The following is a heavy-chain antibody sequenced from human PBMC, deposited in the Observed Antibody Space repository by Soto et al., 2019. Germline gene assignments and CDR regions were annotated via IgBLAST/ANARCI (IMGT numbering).Heavy chain of an antibody. J-gene: IGHJ4*02. D-gene: IGHD3-3*01. CDR1: GGSISSSSYY. Sequence: PSETLSLTCTVSGGSISSSSYYWGWIRQPPGKGLEWIGSRYYSGNTYYNPSLKSRVTISVDTSKNQFSLKLSSVTAADTAVYYCARGTLVDFWSGPSGYFDYWGQGTLVTVSS. CDR2: RYYSGNT. CDR3: ARGTLVDFWSGPSGYFDY. V-gene: IGHV4-39*07.